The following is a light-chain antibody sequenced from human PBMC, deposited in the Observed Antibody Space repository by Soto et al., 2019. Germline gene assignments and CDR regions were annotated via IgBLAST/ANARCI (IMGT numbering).Light chain of an antibody. CDR3: QSYDSSLSGSEV. CDR2: GNS. V-gene: IGLV1-40*01. Sequence: QSVLRQAASVSGAPGQRFPISCTGSSSNIGAGYDVHWYQQLPGTAPKLLIYGNSNRPSGVPDRFSGSKSGTSASLAITGLRAEDEADYYCQSYDSSLSGSEVFGTGTKVTVL. J-gene: IGLJ1*01. CDR1: SSNIGAGYD.